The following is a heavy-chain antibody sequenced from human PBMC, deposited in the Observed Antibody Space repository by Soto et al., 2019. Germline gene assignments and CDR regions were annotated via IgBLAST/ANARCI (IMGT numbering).Heavy chain of an antibody. D-gene: IGHD2-15*01. CDR1: VGSVSSGYY. V-gene: IGHV4-61*01. J-gene: IGHJ4*02. CDR2: LYYTGST. CDR3: ARGPIPVVRRYFDS. Sequence: SETLSLTCSVSVGSVSSGYYWNWIRQSPGKGLEWIGHLYYTGSTNYNPSLKSRVTISVDTSKNQFFLNLTSATAADTAVYYCARGPIPVVRRYFDSWGQGIPVTVSS.